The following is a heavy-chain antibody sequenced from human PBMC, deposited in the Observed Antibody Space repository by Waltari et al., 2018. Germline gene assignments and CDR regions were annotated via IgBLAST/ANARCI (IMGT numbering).Heavy chain of an antibody. Sequence: QITLEESGPTLVKPTHTLTLTCSFSGFPISTSGVGVGWIRQPPGKALEWLGIIYWHDERYYNPSLKSRLTITKDTSKNQVVLTMTDMDPVDTATYYCARRKTFNGVDVWGRGTTVTVSS. CDR1: GFPISTSGVG. CDR2: IYWHDER. J-gene: IGHJ6*02. CDR3: ARRKTFNGVDV. V-gene: IGHV2-5*01.